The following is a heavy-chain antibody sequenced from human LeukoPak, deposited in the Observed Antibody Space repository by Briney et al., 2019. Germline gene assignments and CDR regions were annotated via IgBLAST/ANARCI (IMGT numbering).Heavy chain of an antibody. J-gene: IGHJ6*02. V-gene: IGHV3-30*02. Sequence: GGSLRLSCAASGFTFSSYGMHWVRQAPGKGLEWVAVIWYGGSNKYYADSVKGRFTISRDNSKNTLYLQMNSLRAEDTAVYYCAKWDSSSWPTWYYYYGMDVWGQGTTVTVSS. CDR2: IWYGGSNK. CDR3: AKWDSSSWPTWYYYYGMDV. D-gene: IGHD6-13*01. CDR1: GFTFSSYG.